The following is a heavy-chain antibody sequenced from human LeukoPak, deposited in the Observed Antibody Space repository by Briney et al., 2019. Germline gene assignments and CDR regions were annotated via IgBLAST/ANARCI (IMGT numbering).Heavy chain of an antibody. D-gene: IGHD3-10*01. CDR1: GXTFSSYG. Sequence: PGRSLRLSWAASGXTFSSYGMHWVRQAPGKGLEWVAVISYDGSNKYYADSVKGRFTISRDNSKNTLYLQMNSLRAEDTAVYYCARDDRGYFQHWGQGTLVTVSS. V-gene: IGHV3-30*03. CDR2: ISYDGSNK. J-gene: IGHJ1*01. CDR3: ARDDRGYFQH.